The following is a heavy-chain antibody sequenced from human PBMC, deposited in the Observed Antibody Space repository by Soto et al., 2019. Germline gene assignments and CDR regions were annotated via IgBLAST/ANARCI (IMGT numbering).Heavy chain of an antibody. D-gene: IGHD2-15*01. V-gene: IGHV3-53*01. CDR2: SYSSGGT. J-gene: IGHJ4*02. CDR1: GFILDKYT. CDR3: ARDREPDGIWTFAS. Sequence: GGSLRLSCAASGFILDKYTMGWVRQAPGKGLEWVAESYSSGGTEYSDSVKGRFAIFRDNSKSMLFLQMNSLRVEDTALYYCARDREPDGIWTFASWGQGTLVTVSS.